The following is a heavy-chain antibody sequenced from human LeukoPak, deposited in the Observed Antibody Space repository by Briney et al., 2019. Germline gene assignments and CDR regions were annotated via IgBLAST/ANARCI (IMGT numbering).Heavy chain of an antibody. CDR2: VSTTGST. CDR3: AREGDS. Sequence: PSESLSLSCGVSGGSIGTYYLSWIRQPAGKRLEWIGRVSTTGSTKYNPSFKSRVTMSLDTSKNQFSLNLNSVTAADTAVYYCAREGDSWGQGTLVTVSS. J-gene: IGHJ5*01. V-gene: IGHV4-4*07. CDR1: GGSIGTYY.